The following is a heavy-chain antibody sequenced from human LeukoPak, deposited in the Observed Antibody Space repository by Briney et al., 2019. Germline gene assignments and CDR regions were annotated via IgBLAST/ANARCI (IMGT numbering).Heavy chain of an antibody. CDR2: IHPASANT. CDR3: ARDLRPANL. CDR1: VYTFTEHF. V-gene: IGHV1-2*02. Sequence: ASVKVSRKASVYTFTEHFIHWVRQAPGQGLQYMGWIHPASANTVYAQMFHGRVTLTRDTPATTTYMELSGLRSDDTAVYYWARDLRPANLWGQGSLVTASS. J-gene: IGHJ4*02. D-gene: IGHD1-7*01.